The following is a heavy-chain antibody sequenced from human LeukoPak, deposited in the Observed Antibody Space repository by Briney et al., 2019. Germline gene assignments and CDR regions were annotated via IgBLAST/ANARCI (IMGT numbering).Heavy chain of an antibody. Sequence: SETLSLTCTVSGGSISSYYWSWIRQPPGKGLEWIGYIYYTGNTNYNPSLKSRVTISVDTSKNQFSLKLTFVTAADTAVYFCARGYSATYGRFDPWGQGTLVTVSS. J-gene: IGHJ5*02. V-gene: IGHV4-59*01. CDR3: ARGYSATYGRFDP. D-gene: IGHD1-26*01. CDR1: GGSISSYY. CDR2: IYYTGNT.